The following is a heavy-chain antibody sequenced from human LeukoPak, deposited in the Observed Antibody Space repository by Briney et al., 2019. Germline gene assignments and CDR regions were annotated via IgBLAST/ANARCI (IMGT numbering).Heavy chain of an antibody. Sequence: PGGSLRLSCVASGFTFNNYWMSWVRQAPGKGLEWVANIQQDGSEKYNVDSVNGRFTISRDNAKNSLFLQMNSLRAEDTAVYYCARETYHILTGNVPVPFYYYYMDVWGKGTAVTVSS. CDR2: IQQDGSEK. V-gene: IGHV3-7*01. CDR3: ARETYHILTGNVPVPFYYYYMDV. CDR1: GFTFNNYW. J-gene: IGHJ6*03. D-gene: IGHD3-9*01.